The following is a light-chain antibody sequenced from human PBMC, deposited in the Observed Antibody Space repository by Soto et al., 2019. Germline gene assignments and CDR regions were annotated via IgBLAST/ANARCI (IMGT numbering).Light chain of an antibody. V-gene: IGKV3-15*01. Sequence: EILMTQSPDTLSVSPGERVTLSCRASRTVSNRLAWYQHKPGQAPRLLISGASTGATGIPPRLRGSGSGTEFTLTVDTLQSEDIAIYYCQQYYHWPVTFGGGTKVDIK. CDR3: QQYYHWPVT. J-gene: IGKJ4*01. CDR1: RTVSNR. CDR2: GAS.